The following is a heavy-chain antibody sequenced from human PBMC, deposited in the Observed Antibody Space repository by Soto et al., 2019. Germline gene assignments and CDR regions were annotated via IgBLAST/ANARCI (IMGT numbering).Heavy chain of an antibody. CDR1: GFTVSNNY. V-gene: IGHV3-53*02. J-gene: IGHJ4*02. D-gene: IGHD4-17*01. CDR3: ARNQPVTTLGY. Sequence: EVQLVETGGGLIQPGGSLRLSCAASGFTVSNNYMSWVRQAPGKGLECVSIIYSGGTTYYADSVRGRFTISRDHSKNTLYLQMNSLRADDTAVYFCARNQPVTTLGYWGRGTLVTVSS. CDR2: IYSGGTT.